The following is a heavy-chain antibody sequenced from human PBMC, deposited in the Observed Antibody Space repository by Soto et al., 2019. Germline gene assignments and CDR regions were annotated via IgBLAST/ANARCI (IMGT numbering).Heavy chain of an antibody. Sequence: PGESLKISCKGSGYTFTNYWIGWVRQMPGKGLEWMGIIYPGDSDTRYNPSFQGQVTISADKSITTTYLQWSSLKASDTAIYYCAASIFYYGMDVWGQGTTVTVSS. J-gene: IGHJ6*02. CDR2: IYPGDSDT. V-gene: IGHV5-51*01. CDR3: AASIFYYGMDV. CDR1: GYTFTNYW.